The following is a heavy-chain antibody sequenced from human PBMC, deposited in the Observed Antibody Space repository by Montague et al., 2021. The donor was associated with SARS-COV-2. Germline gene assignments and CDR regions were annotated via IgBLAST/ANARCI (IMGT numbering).Heavy chain of an antibody. D-gene: IGHD2-21*01. CDR1: GGSISSSNYY. CDR2: MYYSGST. V-gene: IGHV4-39*07. J-gene: IGHJ6*02. Sequence: SETLSLTCTVSGGSISSSNYYWGWIRQPPGKGLEWIGSMYYSGSTYYNPSLKSRVTISVDTSKNQFSLKLSSVTAADTAVYYCARVAIVLLWVTKGFDVWGQGTTVTVSS. CDR3: ARVAIVLLWVTKGFDV.